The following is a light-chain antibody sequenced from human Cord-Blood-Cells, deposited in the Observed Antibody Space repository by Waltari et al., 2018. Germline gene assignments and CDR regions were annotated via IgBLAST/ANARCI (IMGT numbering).Light chain of an antibody. Sequence: SYELTQPPSVSVSPGQTASITCSREKWGDKYACWYQQKPGQSPVLVIYQDSKRPSGIPERFSGSNSGNTATLTISGTQAMDEADYYCQAWDSSNVVFGGGTKLTVL. CDR1: KWGDKY. J-gene: IGLJ2*01. CDR3: QAWDSSNVV. V-gene: IGLV3-1*01. CDR2: QDS.